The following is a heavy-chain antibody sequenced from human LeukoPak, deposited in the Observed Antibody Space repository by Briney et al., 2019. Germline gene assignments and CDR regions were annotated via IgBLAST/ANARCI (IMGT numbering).Heavy chain of an antibody. CDR3: ATRVAMVDY. J-gene: IGHJ4*02. CDR1: GGSISSGSYY. D-gene: IGHD5-12*01. CDR2: IYTSGST. V-gene: IGHV4-61*02. Sequence: ASQTLSLTCTVSGGSISSGSYYWSWIRQPAGKGLEWIGRIYTSGSTNYNPSLKSRVTISVDTSKNQFSLKLCSVTAADTAVYYCATRVAMVDYWGQGTLVTVSS.